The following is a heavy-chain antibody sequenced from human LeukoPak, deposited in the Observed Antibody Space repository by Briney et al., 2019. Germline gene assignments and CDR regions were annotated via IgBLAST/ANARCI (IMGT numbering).Heavy chain of an antibody. D-gene: IGHD5-24*01. Sequence: SETLSLTCAVYVGSFSGYYWSWVRQPPGKGLEWIGEINHSGSTNFNSSLKSRLTISVDTSRNQFSQKLSSVTAADTAVYYCARGVEMAGFDYWGQGNLVTVSS. CDR1: VGSFSGYY. CDR2: INHSGST. J-gene: IGHJ4*02. V-gene: IGHV4-34*01. CDR3: ARGVEMAGFDY.